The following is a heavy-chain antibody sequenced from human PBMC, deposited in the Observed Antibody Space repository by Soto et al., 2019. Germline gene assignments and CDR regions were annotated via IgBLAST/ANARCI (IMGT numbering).Heavy chain of an antibody. CDR3: ASHVTMSGTRGFDY. V-gene: IGHV4-4*02. CDR1: GGSISGTNW. CDR2: IYHRGYSRT. D-gene: IGHD6-13*01. J-gene: IGHJ4*02. Sequence: QVQLQESGPGLVNPSGTLSLNFAVSGGSISGTNWWRWVRQPPGEGVERIGEIYHRGYSRTTYKPCLESRVTISLEEYEKRLSLVLTSVTDADTAVYFCASHVTMSGTRGFDYWGQGILVTAS.